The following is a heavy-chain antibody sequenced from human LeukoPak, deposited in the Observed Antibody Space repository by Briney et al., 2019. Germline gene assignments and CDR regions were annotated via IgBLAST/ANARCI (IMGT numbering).Heavy chain of an antibody. Sequence: GGSPRLSCVASGFTFSTYSMNWVRQAPGKGLEWVSSISSSSRHRYYADSVKGRFTISRDDAKNSVYLQMNSLRAEEKAVYYCVRDFNTVTTAYLQHWGQGTLVTVSS. CDR1: GFTFSTYS. CDR2: ISSSSRHR. CDR3: VRDFNTVTTAYLQH. D-gene: IGHD4-17*01. V-gene: IGHV3-21*01. J-gene: IGHJ1*01.